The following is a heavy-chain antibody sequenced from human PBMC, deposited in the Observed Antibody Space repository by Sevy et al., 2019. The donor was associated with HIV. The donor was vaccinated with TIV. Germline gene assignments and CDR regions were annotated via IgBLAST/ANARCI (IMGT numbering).Heavy chain of an antibody. CDR3: AKNTAAAGVGGFDY. Sequence: GGSLRLSCAASGFTFNYYGVHWVRQAPGKGLEWVAFIGFDGSDKNYADSVKGRFTISSDNSQNTMYMQMNSLRPDDTAVYYCAKNTAAAGVGGFDYWGHGTLVTVSS. D-gene: IGHD6-13*01. J-gene: IGHJ4*01. CDR2: IGFDGSDK. V-gene: IGHV3-30*02. CDR1: GFTFNYYG.